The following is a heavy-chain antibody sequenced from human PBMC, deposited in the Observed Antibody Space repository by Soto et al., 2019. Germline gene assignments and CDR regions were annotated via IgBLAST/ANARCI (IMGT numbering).Heavy chain of an antibody. J-gene: IGHJ4*02. CDR1: GFSFRSYW. D-gene: IGHD6-13*01. Sequence: PGGSLRLSCTASGFSFRSYWMSWVRQAPGKGLKWVANIKQDGSEKYYVDSLKGRFTISRDNAKNSLYLQMNSLRAEDTAIYYCAGVGYSSSLDFWGQGTLVTVSS. V-gene: IGHV3-7*03. CDR2: IKQDGSEK. CDR3: AGVGYSSSLDF.